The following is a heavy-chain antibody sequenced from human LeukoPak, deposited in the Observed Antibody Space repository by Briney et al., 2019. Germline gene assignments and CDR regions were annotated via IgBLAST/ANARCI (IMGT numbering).Heavy chain of an antibody. CDR3: ARVSHSGRYSPFDY. CDR2: TIPIFGSA. J-gene: IGHJ4*02. D-gene: IGHD1-26*01. Sequence: ASVKVSCKASGGTFSNYAISWVRQAPGQGLEWMGGTIPIFGSANYAQKFQDRVTITADESTSTAYMELSSLRSEDTAVYYCARVSHSGRYSPFDYWGQGTLVTVSS. CDR1: GGTFSNYA. V-gene: IGHV1-69*13.